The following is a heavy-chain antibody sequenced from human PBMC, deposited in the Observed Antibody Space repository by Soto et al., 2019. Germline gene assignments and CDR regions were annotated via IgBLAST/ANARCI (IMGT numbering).Heavy chain of an antibody. J-gene: IGHJ5*02. V-gene: IGHV4-31*03. CDR1: GGSISSGGYY. D-gene: IGHD4-17*01. Sequence: SETLSLTCTVSGGSISSGGYYWSWTRQHPGKGLEWIGYIYYSGSTYYNPSLKSRVTISVDTSKNQFSLKLSSVTAADTAVYYCARDQSYGGSPRNWFDPWGQGTLVTVSS. CDR3: ARDQSYGGSPRNWFDP. CDR2: IYYSGST.